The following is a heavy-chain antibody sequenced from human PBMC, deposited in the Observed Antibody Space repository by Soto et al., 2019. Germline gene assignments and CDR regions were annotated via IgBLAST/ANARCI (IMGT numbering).Heavy chain of an antibody. Sequence: LRLSCAASGFTFSSYAMHCVRQAPGKGLEWVALISYDGRIKYYADSVRGRFSISRDNSKNTLYLQMNSLRTEDTAVYYCARDHAPVAGTSLPGYWGQGTLVTVSS. J-gene: IGHJ4*02. CDR1: GFTFSSYA. D-gene: IGHD6-19*01. CDR3: ARDHAPVAGTSLPGY. V-gene: IGHV3-30*04. CDR2: ISYDGRIK.